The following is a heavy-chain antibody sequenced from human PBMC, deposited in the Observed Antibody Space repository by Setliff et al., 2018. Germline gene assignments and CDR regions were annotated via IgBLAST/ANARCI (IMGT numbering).Heavy chain of an antibody. D-gene: IGHD7-27*01. J-gene: IGHJ6*03. Sequence: SETLSLTCGVSGGSLRDAFWTWIRQSPGKGLEYIGNVDQSGGTNYNPTLKSRVTISMSTSRKQFSLQLTSVTAADTAIYYCTRGQVRESPTTGSHYMNVWGQGTTVTVSS. CDR2: VDQSGGT. CDR1: GGSLRDAF. CDR3: TRGQVRESPTTGSHYMNV. V-gene: IGHV4-34*01.